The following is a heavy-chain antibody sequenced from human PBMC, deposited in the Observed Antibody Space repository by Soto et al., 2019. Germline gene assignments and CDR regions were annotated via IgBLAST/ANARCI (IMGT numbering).Heavy chain of an antibody. Sequence: ASVKVSCKASGYTFTSYYMHWVRQAPGQGLEWMGIINPSGGSTSYAQKFQGRVTMTRDTSTSTVYMELSSLRSEDTAVYYCARVLTIFGVGSYYYGMDVWGQGTTVTVSS. CDR1: GYTFTSYY. CDR3: ARVLTIFGVGSYYYGMDV. V-gene: IGHV1-46*01. CDR2: INPSGGST. D-gene: IGHD3-3*01. J-gene: IGHJ6*02.